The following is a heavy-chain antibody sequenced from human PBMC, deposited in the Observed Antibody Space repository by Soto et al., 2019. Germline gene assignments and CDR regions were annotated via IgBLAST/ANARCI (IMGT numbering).Heavy chain of an antibody. J-gene: IGHJ3*01. D-gene: IGHD2-15*01. CDR3: ARAGRYCSGGSCYGPEV. V-gene: IGHV3-33*01. CDR1: GFTFSSYG. Sequence: QVQLVESGGGVVQPGRSLRLSCAASGFTFSSYGMHWVRQAPGKGLEWVAVIWYDGSNKYYADSVKGRFTISRDNSKNTLYLQMNSLRAEDTAVYYCARAGRYCSGGSCYGPEVWGQGKMVTVSS. CDR2: IWYDGSNK.